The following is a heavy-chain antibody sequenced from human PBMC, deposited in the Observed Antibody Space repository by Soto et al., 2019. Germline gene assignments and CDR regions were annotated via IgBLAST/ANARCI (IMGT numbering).Heavy chain of an antibody. CDR2: IYYSGST. J-gene: IGHJ6*02. CDR1: GGSISSGDYY. Sequence: SETLSLTCTVSGGSISSGDYYWSWIRQPPGKGLEWIGYIYYSGSTYYNPSLKSRVTISVDNAKNSLYLQMNSLRAEDTALYYCAKDLSPDYYYYYGMDVWGQGTTVTVSS. CDR3: AKDLSPDYYYYYGMDV. V-gene: IGHV4-30-4*02.